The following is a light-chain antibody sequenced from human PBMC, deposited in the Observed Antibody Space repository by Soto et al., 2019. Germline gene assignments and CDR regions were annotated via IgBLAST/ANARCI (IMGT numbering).Light chain of an antibody. Sequence: QSALTQSASVSGSPGQSITISCTGTSSDVGGYNYVSWYQQHPGKAPKLMIYDVSNRPSGVSNRFSGSKSGNTASLTISGHQAEDEADYYCSSYTSSSTSLYVFGTGTKLTVL. CDR1: SSDVGGYNY. V-gene: IGLV2-14*01. J-gene: IGLJ1*01. CDR3: SSYTSSSTSLYV. CDR2: DVS.